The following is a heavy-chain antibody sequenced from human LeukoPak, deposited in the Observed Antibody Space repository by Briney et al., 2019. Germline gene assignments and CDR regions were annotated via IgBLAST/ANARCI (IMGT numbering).Heavy chain of an antibody. CDR3: GRGRSMND. D-gene: IGHD5-24*01. CDR2: IAEDGSER. CDR1: GFTFSKYW. Sequence: GGSLRLSCEASGFTFSKYWMSWVRQAPGKGLECVANIAEDGSERYYVDSVKGRITISRDNAKNTLYLQMYSLRVVDTAVYYCGRGRSMNDWGQGTLVTVSS. V-gene: IGHV3-7*01. J-gene: IGHJ4*02.